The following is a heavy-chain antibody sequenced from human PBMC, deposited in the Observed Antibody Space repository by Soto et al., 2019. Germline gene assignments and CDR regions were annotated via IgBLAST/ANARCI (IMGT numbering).Heavy chain of an antibody. CDR3: ERVGYCSSTSCPKSKGSWFDP. CDR1: GYTFTSYG. V-gene: IGHV1-18*01. D-gene: IGHD2-2*01. CDR2: ISAYNGNT. Sequence: ASVKVSCKASGYTFTSYGISWVRQAPGQGLEWMGWISAYNGNTNYAQKLQGRVTMTTDTSTSTAYMELRSLRSDDTAVYYCERVGYCSSTSCPKSKGSWFDPWGQGTLVTVSS. J-gene: IGHJ5*02.